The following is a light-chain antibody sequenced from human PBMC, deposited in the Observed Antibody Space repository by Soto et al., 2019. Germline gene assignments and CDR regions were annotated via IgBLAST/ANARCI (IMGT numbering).Light chain of an antibody. CDR3: QTWGTATVV. CDR1: SGHSTNA. CDR2: LKDDGSH. V-gene: IGLV4-69*01. J-gene: IGLJ2*01. Sequence: QSVLTQSPSASASLGASVRLTCTLSSGHSTNAIAWYQLQPEKGPRYLMNLKDDGSHITGDGIPDRFSGSSSGAERYLTISSLQSEDEADYYCQTWGTATVVFGGGTKVTV.